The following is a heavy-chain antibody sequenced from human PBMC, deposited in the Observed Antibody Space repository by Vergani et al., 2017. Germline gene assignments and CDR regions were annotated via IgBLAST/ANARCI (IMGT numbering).Heavy chain of an antibody. Sequence: QVQLVQSGSEVRKPGASVKVSCQVSGYSLPDLTIHCVRQAPGKGLEWMGGFDPEHGEVTFAHHIQGRVTMTEDRSTDTAYMELSSLRPEDTALYYCAIGTDYYDSSGYYLDYWGQGTLVTVSS. CDR2: FDPEHGEV. D-gene: IGHD3-22*01. CDR3: AIGTDYYDSSGYYLDY. CDR1: GYSLPDLT. V-gene: IGHV1-24*01. J-gene: IGHJ4*02.